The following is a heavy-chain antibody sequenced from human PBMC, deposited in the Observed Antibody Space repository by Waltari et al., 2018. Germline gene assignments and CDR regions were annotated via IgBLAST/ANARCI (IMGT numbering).Heavy chain of an antibody. Sequence: QVQLQESGPGLVKPSETLSLTCAVSGYSISSGYYWGWIRQPPGKGLEWIGSIYPSGRPYYNPSLKSRVTISVDTSKNQFSLKLSSVTAADTAVYYCARVLYGDYVGNDYWGQGTLVTVSS. CDR3: ARVLYGDYVGNDY. V-gene: IGHV4-38-2*01. D-gene: IGHD4-17*01. CDR2: IYPSGRP. J-gene: IGHJ4*02. CDR1: GYSISSGYY.